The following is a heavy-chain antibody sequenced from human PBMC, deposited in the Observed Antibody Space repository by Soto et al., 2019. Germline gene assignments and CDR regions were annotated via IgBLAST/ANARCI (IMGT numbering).Heavy chain of an antibody. D-gene: IGHD3-3*01. V-gene: IGHV3-48*02. J-gene: IGHJ6*02. CDR1: GFTFSSYS. CDR2: ISSSSSTI. Sequence: EVQLVESGGGLVQPGGSLRLSCAASGFTFSSYSMNWVRQAPGKGLEWVSYISSSSSTIYYADSVKGRFTISRDNAKNSLYLQMKSLRDEDTAVYYCARDHATIFGVVILPPSDSGMDVWGQGTTVTVSS. CDR3: ARDHATIFGVVILPPSDSGMDV.